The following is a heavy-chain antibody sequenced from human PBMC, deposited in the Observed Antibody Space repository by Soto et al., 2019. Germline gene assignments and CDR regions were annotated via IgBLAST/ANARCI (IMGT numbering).Heavy chain of an antibody. V-gene: IGHV1-69*06. Sequence: AASVKVSCKASGGTFSRHAIAWVRQAPGQGLEWMGGISPTFGTATYAPKFQGRVAISADRSSNTAYMELSSLRSQDTAVYYCASERSAQYFDSWGQGTVVTVSS. D-gene: IGHD1-26*01. CDR2: ISPTFGTA. CDR1: GGTFSRHA. CDR3: ASERSAQYFDS. J-gene: IGHJ4*02.